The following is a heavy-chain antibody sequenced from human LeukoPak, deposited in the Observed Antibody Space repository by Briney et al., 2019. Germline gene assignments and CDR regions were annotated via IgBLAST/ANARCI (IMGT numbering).Heavy chain of an antibody. D-gene: IGHD5-12*01. CDR3: EVDGY. CDR2: ISGSGGFT. Sequence: GGSLRLSCAASGFTFSSYGMNWVRQAPGKGLEWVSGISGSGGFTHYADSVKGRFTISRDNSKNTLYLQMNSLRAEDTALYYCEVDGYWGQGTLVTVSS. V-gene: IGHV3-23*01. CDR1: GFTFSSYG. J-gene: IGHJ4*02.